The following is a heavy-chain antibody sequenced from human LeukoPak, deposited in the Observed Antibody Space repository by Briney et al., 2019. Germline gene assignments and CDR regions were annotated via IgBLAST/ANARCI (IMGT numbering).Heavy chain of an antibody. CDR3: AYGGYSYGEFDY. J-gene: IGHJ4*02. CDR1: GYTFTSYD. Sequence: ASVKVSCKASGYTFTSYDINWVRQATGQGLEWMGWMNPNSGNTGYAQKFQGRVTMTRNTSISTAYMELSSLRSEDTAVYHCAYGGYSYGEFDYWGQGTLVTVSS. CDR2: MNPNSGNT. D-gene: IGHD5-18*01. V-gene: IGHV1-8*01.